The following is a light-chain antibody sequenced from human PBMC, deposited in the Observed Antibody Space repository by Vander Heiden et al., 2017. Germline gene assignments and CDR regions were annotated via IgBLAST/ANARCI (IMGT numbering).Light chain of an antibody. CDR2: KKS. V-gene: IGKV1-5*03. CDR3: QQYNSYSWT. CDR1: QSVSSW. J-gene: IGKJ1*01. Sequence: DIQMTQSPSTLSASVGDTVTITCRASQSVSSWLAWYQQKPGKAPKVLIYKKSTLGGGVPSRFSGSGSGTEFTLTISSLQPDDFATYYCQQYNSYSWTFGQGTRVEVK.